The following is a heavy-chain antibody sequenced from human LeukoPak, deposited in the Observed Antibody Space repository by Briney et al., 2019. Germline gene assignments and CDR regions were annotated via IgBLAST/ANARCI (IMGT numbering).Heavy chain of an antibody. D-gene: IGHD2-2*01. Sequence: GGSLRLSCAASGFTFISYEMSWVRQAPGKGLEWVSYISSSGTTIHYADSVKGRFTISRDNAKNSLYLQMNSLRAEDTAVYYCARALTTSWYYFDYWGQGTLVTVSS. CDR1: GFTFISYE. CDR3: ARALTTSWYYFDY. V-gene: IGHV3-48*03. CDR2: ISSSGTTI. J-gene: IGHJ4*02.